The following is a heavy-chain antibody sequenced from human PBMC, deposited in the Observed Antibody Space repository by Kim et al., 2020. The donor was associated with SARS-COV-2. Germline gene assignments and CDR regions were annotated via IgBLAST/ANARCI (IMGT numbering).Heavy chain of an antibody. Sequence: SETLSLTCTVSGVSISSSTDYWAWIRQPPGKGLECIGNINYSGRAYYNPSLNSRVTISVDTSKNQLSLKLSSVTAADTAVYYCARHGMNWHFDLWGRGTL. CDR2: INYSGRA. CDR1: GVSISSSTDY. V-gene: IGHV4-39*01. CDR3: ARHGMNWHFDL. J-gene: IGHJ2*01.